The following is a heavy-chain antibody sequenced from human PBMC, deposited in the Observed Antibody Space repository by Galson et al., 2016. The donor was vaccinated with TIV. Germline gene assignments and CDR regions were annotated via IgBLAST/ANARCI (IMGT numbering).Heavy chain of an antibody. Sequence: SGDPFSSYPFHWVRQAPGQGLEWVGGFIPLFGTANYAQKFKGRVTISADESTSTLYMEVRSLRSEDTDVYYCAKDRNTAMDTYHYYYGMDVRGQGTTVIVSS. V-gene: IGHV1-69*01. D-gene: IGHD5-18*01. J-gene: IGHJ6*02. CDR2: FIPLFGTA. CDR3: AKDRNTAMDTYHYYYGMDV. CDR1: GDPFSSYP.